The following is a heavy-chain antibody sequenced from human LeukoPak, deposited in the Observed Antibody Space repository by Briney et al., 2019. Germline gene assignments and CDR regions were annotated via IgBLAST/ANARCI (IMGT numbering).Heavy chain of an antibody. V-gene: IGHV1-46*01. CDR1: GYTFTSYY. CDR2: INPSGGST. Sequence: GASVKVSCKASGYTFTSYYMHWVRQAPGQGLEWMGIINPSGGSTSYAQKFQGRVTMTRDTSTSTVYMELSSLRSEDTAVYYCAKDTNRPNTYYDFWSGYYIGGYFDYWGQGTLVTVSS. J-gene: IGHJ4*02. CDR3: AKDTNRPNTYYDFWSGYYIGGYFDY. D-gene: IGHD3-3*01.